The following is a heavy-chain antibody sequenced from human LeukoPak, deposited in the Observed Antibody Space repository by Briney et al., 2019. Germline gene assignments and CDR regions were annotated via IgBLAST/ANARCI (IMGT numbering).Heavy chain of an antibody. V-gene: IGHV4-59*01. CDR1: GGSISSSY. CDR2: TYYSGST. J-gene: IGHJ4*02. Sequence: SETLSLTCTVSGGSISSSYWSWIRQPPGKGLEWLGYTYYSGSTNYNPSLKSRLTISVDTSKNQFSLKLSSVTAADTAVYYCAREYYYDSSGYNFDYWGQGTLVTVSS. CDR3: AREYYYDSSGYNFDY. D-gene: IGHD3-22*01.